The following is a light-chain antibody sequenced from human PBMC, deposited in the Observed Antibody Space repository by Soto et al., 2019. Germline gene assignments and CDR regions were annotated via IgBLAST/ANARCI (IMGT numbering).Light chain of an antibody. J-gene: IGKJ1*01. CDR1: QSVSSSY. V-gene: IGKV3-20*01. Sequence: EIVLTQSPRTLSLSPGERATLSWRASQSVSSSYLAWYQQKSGQAPRLLIYGASSRATGIPDRFSGSGSGTDFTLTISRLEPEDFAVYYCQQYGSSPKTFGQGTKVDIK. CDR3: QQYGSSPKT. CDR2: GAS.